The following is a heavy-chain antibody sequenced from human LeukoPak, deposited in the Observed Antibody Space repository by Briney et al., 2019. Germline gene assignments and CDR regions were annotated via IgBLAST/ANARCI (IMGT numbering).Heavy chain of an antibody. CDR2: ISGSGGST. J-gene: IGHJ4*02. D-gene: IGHD6-19*01. CDR3: AKDVPLQIAVADY. Sequence: AMSWVXXAPGKGLEWVSAISGSGGSTYYADSVQGLFTISIYNSNNTLYLQMNSLRAEDTAVYYCAKDVPLQIAVADYWGQGTLVTVSS. CDR1: A. V-gene: IGHV3-23*01.